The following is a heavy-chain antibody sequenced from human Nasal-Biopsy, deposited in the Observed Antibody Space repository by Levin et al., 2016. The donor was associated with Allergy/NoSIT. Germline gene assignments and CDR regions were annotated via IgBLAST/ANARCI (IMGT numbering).Heavy chain of an antibody. J-gene: IGHJ3*02. V-gene: IGHV3-21*01. D-gene: IGHD6-19*01. CDR1: GFTFSAYA. CDR2: IGIDGVTK. CDR3: ARSFAVAGTTRAFDI. Sequence: GESLKISCAASGFTFSAYAMNWVRQAPGKGLAWVSSIGIDGVTKFYADSVKGRFTISRDNALNSVYLQMDSLRAEDTAVYYCARSFAVAGTTRAFDIWGQGTMVTVSS.